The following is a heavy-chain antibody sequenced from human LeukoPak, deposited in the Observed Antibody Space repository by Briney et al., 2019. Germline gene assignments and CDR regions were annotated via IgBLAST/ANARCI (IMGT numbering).Heavy chain of an antibody. CDR3: AKDGYSLYYYYMDV. V-gene: IGHV3-23*01. CDR1: GFTFSSYG. D-gene: IGHD6-13*01. CDR2: ISGSGGST. J-gene: IGHJ6*03. Sequence: GGTLRLSCAASGFTFSSYGMSWVRQAPGKGLEWVSAISGSGGSTYYADSVKGRFTISRDNSKNTLYLQMNSLRAEDTAVYYCAKDGYSLYYYYMDVWGKGTTVTISS.